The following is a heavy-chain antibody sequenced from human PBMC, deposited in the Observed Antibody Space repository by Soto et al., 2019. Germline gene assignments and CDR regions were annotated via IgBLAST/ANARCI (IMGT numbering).Heavy chain of an antibody. J-gene: IGHJ6*02. Sequence: ASVKVSCKASGGTFSSYAISWVRQAPGQGLEWMGGIIPIFGTANYAQKFQGRVTITADESTSTAYMELSSLRSEDTAVYYCAANWVDTAMGWTPLYGMDVWGQGTTVTVSS. CDR3: AANWVDTAMGWTPLYGMDV. CDR1: GGTFSSYA. V-gene: IGHV1-69*13. D-gene: IGHD5-18*01. CDR2: IIPIFGTA.